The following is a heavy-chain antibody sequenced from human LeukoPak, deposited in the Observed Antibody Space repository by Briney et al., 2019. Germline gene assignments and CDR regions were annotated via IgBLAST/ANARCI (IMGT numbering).Heavy chain of an antibody. J-gene: IGHJ4*02. CDR1: GYTFTGYY. CDR2: INPNNGGT. CDR3: ARDLSGWYGDFDY. V-gene: IGHV1-2*06. D-gene: IGHD6-19*01. Sequence: GASVKVSCKASGYTFTGYYIHWVRQAPGQGLEWMGRINPNNGGTNYAQKFQGRVTTTRDTSISTAYMELSRLRSDDTAVYYCARDLSGWYGDFDYWGQGTLVTVSS.